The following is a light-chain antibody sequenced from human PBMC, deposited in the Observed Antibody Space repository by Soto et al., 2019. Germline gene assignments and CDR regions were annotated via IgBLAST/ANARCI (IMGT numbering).Light chain of an antibody. Sequence: DIQMTQSPSTLSASVGVRVIITCRDSQSISSWLAWYQQKPGKAPKLLIYKASSLESGGPSRFSGSGSGTEFTLTISSLQPDDFASYYCQQYNSYSRNTFGQGTKLEIK. V-gene: IGKV1-5*03. CDR1: QSISSW. CDR3: QQYNSYSRNT. J-gene: IGKJ2*01. CDR2: KAS.